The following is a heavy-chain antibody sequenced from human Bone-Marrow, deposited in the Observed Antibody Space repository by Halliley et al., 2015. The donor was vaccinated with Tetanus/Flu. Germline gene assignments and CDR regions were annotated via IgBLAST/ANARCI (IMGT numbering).Heavy chain of an antibody. V-gene: IGHV3-74*01. CDR1: GFTFNTYW. CDR3: ARDQPPARGGSYDS. J-gene: IGHJ4*02. CDR2: INTVGTDI. D-gene: IGHD1-26*01. Sequence: SLRLSCAASGFTFNTYWMHWVRQAPGKGLLWVSRINTVGTDISYADSVKGRFTISRDNAKNTLYLQMDSLRAEDTAVYYCARDQPPARGGSYDSWGQGTLVTVPS.